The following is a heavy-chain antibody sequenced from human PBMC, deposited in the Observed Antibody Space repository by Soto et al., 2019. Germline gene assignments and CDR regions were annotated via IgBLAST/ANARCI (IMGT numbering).Heavy chain of an antibody. D-gene: IGHD5-12*01. Sequence: QVQLVQSGAEVKKPGYSVKVSCKASGGAFTNDIITWVRQAPGQGLEWMGRIIPLLDITNYAQKFQGRVTITAEKSTSTAYMEPKSLISEDTAGYYCARDSPTGSTFSGYDAIDYWGQGTLVTVSS. CDR3: ARDSPTGSTFSGYDAIDY. J-gene: IGHJ4*02. V-gene: IGHV1-69*08. CDR2: IIPLLDIT. CDR1: GGAFTNDI.